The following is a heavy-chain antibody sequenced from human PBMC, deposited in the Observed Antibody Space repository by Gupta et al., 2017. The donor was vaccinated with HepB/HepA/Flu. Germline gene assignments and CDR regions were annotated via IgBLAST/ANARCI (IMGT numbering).Heavy chain of an antibody. CDR1: GFPFSSYS. Sequence: EVQLVESGGGLVKPGGSLRLSCAASGFPFSSYSMNLSRQAPGKGLEWVSYISSSSSYIYYADSVKGRFTISRDNAKNSLYLQMNSLRAEDTAVYYCARDLSSPKAGITGTIDYWGQGTLVTVSS. D-gene: IGHD1-20*01. CDR2: ISSSSSYI. CDR3: ARDLSSPKAGITGTIDY. J-gene: IGHJ4*02. V-gene: IGHV3-21*01.